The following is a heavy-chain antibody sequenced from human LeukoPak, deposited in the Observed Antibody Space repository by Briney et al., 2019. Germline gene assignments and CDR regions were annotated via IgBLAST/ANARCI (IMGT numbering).Heavy chain of an antibody. CDR3: ARVSSKNLLTGSVLRFLEWLPKNYYYYGMDV. CDR1: GYTFTSYA. Sequence: GASVKVSCKASGYTFTSYAMNWVRQAPGQGLEWMGWINTNTGNPTYAQGFTGRFVFSLDASVSTAYLQISSLKAEDTAVYYCARVSSKNLLTGSVLRFLEWLPKNYYYYGMDVWGQGTTVTVSS. V-gene: IGHV7-4-1*02. CDR2: INTNTGNP. D-gene: IGHD3-3*01. J-gene: IGHJ6*02.